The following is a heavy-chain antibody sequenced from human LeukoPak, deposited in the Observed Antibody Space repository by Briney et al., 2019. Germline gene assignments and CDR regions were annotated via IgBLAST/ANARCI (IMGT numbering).Heavy chain of an antibody. D-gene: IGHD1-26*01. V-gene: IGHV1-2*02. CDR1: GYSFTSYY. CDR2: INPNSGGT. J-gene: IGHJ3*02. Sequence: ASVKVSCKASGYSFTSYYMHWVRQAPGQGLEWMGWINPNSGGTNYAQKFQGRVTMTRDTSISTAYMELSRLRSDDTAVYYCAREQWELPPTHAFDIWGQGTMVTVSS. CDR3: AREQWELPPTHAFDI.